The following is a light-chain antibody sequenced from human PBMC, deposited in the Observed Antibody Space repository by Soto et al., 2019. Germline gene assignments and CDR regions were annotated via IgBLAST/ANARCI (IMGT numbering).Light chain of an antibody. CDR1: SSDVGSYNR. Sequence: QSALTQSPSVSGSPGQSVTISCTGTSSDVGSYNRVSWYQQSPGTAPKLMIYEVSNRPSGVPHRFSGSKSGDTASLTISGLQAEDEADYYCSSYTRSGTVVFGGGTKLTVL. CDR3: SSYTRSGTVV. CDR2: EVS. V-gene: IGLV2-18*02. J-gene: IGLJ2*01.